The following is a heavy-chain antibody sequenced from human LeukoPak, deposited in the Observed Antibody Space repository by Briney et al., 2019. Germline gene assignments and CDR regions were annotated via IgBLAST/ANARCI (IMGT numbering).Heavy chain of an antibody. Sequence: GGSLRLSCAASGFTVSSNYMSWVRQAPGKGLEWVAVIWYDGSNKYYADSVKGRFTISRDNSKNTLYLQMNSLRAEDTAVYYCARDSYAFDIWGQGTMVTVSS. CDR1: GFTVSSNY. J-gene: IGHJ3*02. V-gene: IGHV3-33*08. CDR2: IWYDGSNK. CDR3: ARDSYAFDI.